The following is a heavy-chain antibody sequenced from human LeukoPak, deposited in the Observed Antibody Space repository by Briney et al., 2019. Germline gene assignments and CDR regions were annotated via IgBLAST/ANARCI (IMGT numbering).Heavy chain of an antibody. J-gene: IGHJ6*03. CDR3: ARDARYGYYTDV. Sequence: GGSLRLSCAASGFTFSSYAMSWVRQAPGKGLEWVSAISGSGGSTYYADSVKGRFTISRDNAKNSVYLKMNSLRAEDTAVYYCARDARYGYYTDVWGRGTTVTISS. D-gene: IGHD3-9*01. V-gene: IGHV3-23*01. CDR1: GFTFSSYA. CDR2: ISGSGGST.